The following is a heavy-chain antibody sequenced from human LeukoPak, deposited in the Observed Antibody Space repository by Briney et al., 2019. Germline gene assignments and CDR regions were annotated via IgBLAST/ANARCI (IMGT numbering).Heavy chain of an antibody. V-gene: IGHV1-18*01. CDR2: ISAYNGNT. CDR3: ARAAAGGFSKFDP. D-gene: IGHD6-13*01. CDR1: GGTFSDYA. J-gene: IGHJ5*02. Sequence: ASVKVSCKASGGTFSDYALSWVRQAPGQGLEWMGWISAYNGNTNYAQKLQGRVTMTTDTSTSTAYMELRSLRSDDTAVYYCARAAAGGFSKFDPWGQGTLVTVSS.